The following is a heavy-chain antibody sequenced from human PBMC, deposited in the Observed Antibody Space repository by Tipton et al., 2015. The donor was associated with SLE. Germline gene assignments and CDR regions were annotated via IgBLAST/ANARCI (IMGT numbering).Heavy chain of an antibody. CDR2: MNPNSGNT. D-gene: IGHD5-24*01. CDR3: ARAPPQLGFDY. Sequence: QFGAEVKKPGASVKVSCKASGYTFTSFDINWVRQATGQGLEWMGWMNPNSGNTAYAQKFQGRVTMTRDTFISTAYMELSSLRSEDTAVYYCARAPPQLGFDYWGQGTLVTVSS. CDR1: GYTFTSFD. V-gene: IGHV1-8*01. J-gene: IGHJ4*02.